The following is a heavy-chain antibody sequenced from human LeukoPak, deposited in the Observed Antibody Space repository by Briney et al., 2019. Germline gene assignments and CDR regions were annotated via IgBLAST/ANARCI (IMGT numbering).Heavy chain of an antibody. J-gene: IGHJ4*02. Sequence: SETLSLTCTVSGGSVSNKYWSWIWQPPGKGLEWIGYIYYSGSTNYNPSLKSRVTIVVDTSKNQFSLKLSSVTAADTAVYYCARHSSKGATTWGIRCFDYWGQGALVTVSS. CDR1: GGSVSNKY. V-gene: IGHV4-59*02. D-gene: IGHD1-26*01. CDR2: IYYSGST. CDR3: ARHSSKGATTWGIRCFDY.